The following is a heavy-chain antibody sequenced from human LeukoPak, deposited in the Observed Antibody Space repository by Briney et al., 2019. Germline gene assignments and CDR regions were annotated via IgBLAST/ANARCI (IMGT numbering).Heavy chain of an antibody. Sequence: GGSLRLSCAASGFTFSSYSMNWVRQTPGKGLAWVSSISSSSSYIYYADSVKGRFTISRDNAKNSLYLQMNSLRAEDTAVYYCARDEGMDDFSWFDPWGQGTLVTVSS. CDR3: ARDEGMDDFSWFDP. D-gene: IGHD3-3*01. CDR2: ISSSSSYI. V-gene: IGHV3-21*01. J-gene: IGHJ5*02. CDR1: GFTFSSYS.